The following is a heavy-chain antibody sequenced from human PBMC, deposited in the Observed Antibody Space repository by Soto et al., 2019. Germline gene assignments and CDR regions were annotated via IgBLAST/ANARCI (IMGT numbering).Heavy chain of an antibody. D-gene: IGHD1-1*01. CDR1: GYTLSDYY. Sequence: ASVKVSCKASGYTLSDYYIHWVRQAPGQGLEWMGWINPNSGGTKYAPKFQGGVTMTRDTSITTADMELGRLRSGDTAVYYCAREPATAKPEGVDFWGQGTLVTVSS. J-gene: IGHJ4*02. CDR2: INPNSGGT. CDR3: AREPATAKPEGVDF. V-gene: IGHV1-2*02.